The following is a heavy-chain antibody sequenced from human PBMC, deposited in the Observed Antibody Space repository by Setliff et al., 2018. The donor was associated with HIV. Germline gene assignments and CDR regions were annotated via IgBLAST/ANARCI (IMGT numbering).Heavy chain of an antibody. CDR3: ARVPYEILTGTTNADFDY. V-gene: IGHV1-69*13. CDR1: GGTFSSYA. J-gene: IGHJ4*02. D-gene: IGHD3-9*01. Sequence: ASVKVSCKASGGTFSSYAISWVRQAPGQGLEWMGGIIPIFGTANYAQKFQGRVTITADESTSTAYMELSSLRSEDTAVYYCARVPYEILTGTTNADFDYWGQGTLVTVSS. CDR2: IIPIFGTA.